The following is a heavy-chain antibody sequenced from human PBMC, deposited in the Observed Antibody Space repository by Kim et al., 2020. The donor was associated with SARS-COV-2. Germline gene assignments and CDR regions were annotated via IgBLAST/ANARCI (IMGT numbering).Heavy chain of an antibody. CDR2: ISAYNGNT. CDR1: GYTFTNYG. J-gene: IGHJ6*02. CDR3: ARSTTRIVYDYGDYVFGDV. Sequence: ASVKVSCKASGYTFTNYGISWVRQAPGQGLEWMGWISAYNGNTNYAQKLQGRVTMTTDTSTSTAYMELRSLRSDDTAVYYCARSTTRIVYDYGDYVFGDVWGQGTTVTVSS. D-gene: IGHD4-17*01. V-gene: IGHV1-18*04.